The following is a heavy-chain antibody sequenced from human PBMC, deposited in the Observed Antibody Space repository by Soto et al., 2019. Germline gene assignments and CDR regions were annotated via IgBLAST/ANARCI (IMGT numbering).Heavy chain of an antibody. J-gene: IGHJ4*02. CDR2: MNPDSGNS. D-gene: IGHD2-15*01. Sequence: ASVKVSCKTSGYTFTHFDIHWVRQATGQGPEWVGWMNPDSGNSGFTQRFQGRVSMTRNASMSTAYMEIHSLTSADTAIYYCARAYHLVPKFWGQGTLVTVSS. CDR3: ARAYHLVPKF. CDR1: GYTFTHFD. V-gene: IGHV1-8*01.